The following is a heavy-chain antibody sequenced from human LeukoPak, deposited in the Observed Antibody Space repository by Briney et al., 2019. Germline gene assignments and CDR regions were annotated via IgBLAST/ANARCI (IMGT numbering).Heavy chain of an antibody. CDR1: GFTFSSYS. CDR2: IKTDGSEK. Sequence: RPGGSLRLSCAASGFTFSSYSMNWVRQAPGKRLEWVANIKTDGSEKYYLDSVKGRFTISRDNAKNSLYLQMNSLRAEDTAVYYCASTSWELPDYWGQGTLVTVSS. J-gene: IGHJ4*02. V-gene: IGHV3-7*01. D-gene: IGHD1-26*01. CDR3: ASTSWELPDY.